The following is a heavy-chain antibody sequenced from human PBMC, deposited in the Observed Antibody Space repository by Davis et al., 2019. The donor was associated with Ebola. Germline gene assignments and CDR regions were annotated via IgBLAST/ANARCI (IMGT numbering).Heavy chain of an antibody. J-gene: IGHJ6*03. Sequence: ASVKVSCKASGYTFTNYYFHWVRQAPGQGLEWMGIIDPSGGTTSYAQKFQGRVTMTRNTSTSTVYMELSRLRSEDTAVYYSARDGYRSSRDYYYYYMDVWGKGTTVTVSS. V-gene: IGHV1-46*01. D-gene: IGHD2-2*03. CDR1: GYTFTNYY. CDR2: IDPSGGTT. CDR3: ARDGYRSSRDYYYYYMDV.